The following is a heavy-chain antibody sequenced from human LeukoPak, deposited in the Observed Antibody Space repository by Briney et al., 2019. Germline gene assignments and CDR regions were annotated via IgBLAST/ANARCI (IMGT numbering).Heavy chain of an antibody. CDR2: IRYDGSNK. Sequence: GGSLRLSCAASGFTFSSYGMHWVRQAPGKGLEGVAFIRYDGSNKYYADSVKGRFTIYRDNYKNTLYLQMNSLRAEDTAVYYCAKDHRIVGANNWFDPWGQGTLVTVSS. J-gene: IGHJ5*02. D-gene: IGHD1-26*01. CDR1: GFTFSSYG. CDR3: AKDHRIVGANNWFDP. V-gene: IGHV3-30*02.